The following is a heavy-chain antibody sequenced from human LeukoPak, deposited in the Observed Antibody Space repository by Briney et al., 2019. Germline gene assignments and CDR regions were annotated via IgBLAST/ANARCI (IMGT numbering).Heavy chain of an antibody. CDR3: ARGPDIVYSVWFGELTVLATNYSWFDP. V-gene: IGHV6-1*01. Sequence: SQTLSLTCAISGDSVSSNSAAWNWIRQSPSRGLEWLGRTYYRSKWYNDYAVSVKSRITINPDTSKNQFSLQLNSVTPEDTAVYYCARGPDIVYSVWFGELTVLATNYSWFDPWGQGTLVTVSS. CDR1: GDSVSSNSAA. J-gene: IGHJ5*02. D-gene: IGHD3-10*01. CDR2: TYYRSKWYN.